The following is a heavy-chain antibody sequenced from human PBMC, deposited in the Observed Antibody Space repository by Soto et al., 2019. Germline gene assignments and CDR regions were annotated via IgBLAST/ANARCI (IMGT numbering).Heavy chain of an antibody. Sequence: GESLKISCKGSGYSFTNYRISWVRQMPGKGLEWMGRIDPTDSSTNYSPSFQGQVSISADKSISTAYLQWSSLKASDSAMYYCARHFGSKWPSYFYGMDVWGQGTTVTVSS. J-gene: IGHJ6*02. CDR1: GYSFTNYR. D-gene: IGHD6-13*01. CDR2: IDPTDSST. V-gene: IGHV5-10-1*01. CDR3: ARHFGSKWPSYFYGMDV.